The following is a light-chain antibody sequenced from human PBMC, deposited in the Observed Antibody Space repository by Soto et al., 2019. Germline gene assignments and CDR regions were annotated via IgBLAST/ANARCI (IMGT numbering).Light chain of an antibody. CDR1: QSISDY. J-gene: IGKJ4*01. V-gene: IGKV1-39*01. Sequence: DIQMTQSPSSLSASVGDRVTITCRARQSISDYLNWYQQKPGKAPKVLIYAASSLQSGVPSRFSGSGSGTDFTLTISSLQPEDFAAYYCQQTYSTPLTFGGGTKVEIK. CDR2: AAS. CDR3: QQTYSTPLT.